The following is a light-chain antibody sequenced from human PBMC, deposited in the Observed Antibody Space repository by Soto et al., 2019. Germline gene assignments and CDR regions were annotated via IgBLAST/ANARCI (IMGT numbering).Light chain of an antibody. CDR1: KSDIGVYDF. CDR3: KSYAGSNTYV. J-gene: IGLJ1*01. CDR2: EVV. Sequence: VPTQPPSASGSPGQSVTISCTGTKSDIGVYDFVSWYQHHPGKAPRLIIYEVVQRPSGVPDRFSGSKSGNTASLTVSGLQAADEADYFCKSYAGSNTYVFGSGTKVTVL. V-gene: IGLV2-8*01.